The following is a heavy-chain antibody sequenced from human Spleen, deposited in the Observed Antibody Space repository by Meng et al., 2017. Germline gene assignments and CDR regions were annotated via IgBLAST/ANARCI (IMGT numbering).Heavy chain of an antibody. J-gene: IGHJ4*02. CDR1: GFTFSDHY. CDR3: VVLGAPGTNYCFGS. CDR2: TRNKAKSYTT. V-gene: IGHV3-72*01. Sequence: GGSLRLSCAASGFTFSDHYMDWVRQAPGKGLEWVGRTRNKAKSYTTDYAASVKGRFTISRDDSQNSLYLQMNSLKTEDTAVYYCVVLGAPGTNYCFGSWGQGILVTVSS. D-gene: IGHD6-13*01.